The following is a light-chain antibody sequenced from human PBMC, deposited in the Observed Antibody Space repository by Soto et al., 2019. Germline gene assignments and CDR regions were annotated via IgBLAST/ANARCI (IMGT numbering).Light chain of an antibody. CDR2: DAS. CDR3: QQYGSSLWT. Sequence: EIVLTQTPATLSLAPGERPTVSLRASQSVSSYLAWYQQKPGQAPRLLIYDASNRATGIPARFSGSGSGTDFTLTISSLEPEDFAVYYCQQYGSSLWTFGQGTKVDNK. CDR1: QSVSSY. J-gene: IGKJ1*01. V-gene: IGKV3-11*01.